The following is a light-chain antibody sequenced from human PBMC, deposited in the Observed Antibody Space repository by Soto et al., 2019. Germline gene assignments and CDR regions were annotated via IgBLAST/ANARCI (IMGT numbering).Light chain of an antibody. CDR3: QVWERSSHHYV. CDR1: NIGSKS. CDR2: YDS. J-gene: IGLJ1*01. V-gene: IGLV3-21*01. Sequence: SYELTQPPSVSVAPGKTASITCGGNNIGSKSVHWYQQKPGQAPVLVIYYDSDRPSGIPERFSGSNSGNTATLTINRVEAGDEADYYCQVWERSSHHYVFGTGTKVTVL.